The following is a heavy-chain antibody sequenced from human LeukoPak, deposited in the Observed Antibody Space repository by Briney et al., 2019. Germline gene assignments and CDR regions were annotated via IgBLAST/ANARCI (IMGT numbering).Heavy chain of an antibody. Sequence: GGSLRLSCAASGFTFTNNWMTWLRQAPGKGLEWVANIKQDDSEKYYVGSVKGRFTISRDNAKNSVYLQMNSLRAEDTAMYYCARGRAVDIWGRGTLVIVSS. J-gene: IGHJ3*02. CDR2: IKQDDSEK. CDR3: ARGRAVDI. CDR1: GFTFTNNW. V-gene: IGHV3-7*04.